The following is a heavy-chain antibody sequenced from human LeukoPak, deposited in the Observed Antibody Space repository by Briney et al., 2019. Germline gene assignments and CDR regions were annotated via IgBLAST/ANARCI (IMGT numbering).Heavy chain of an antibody. D-gene: IGHD3-22*01. Sequence: SETLSLTCTVSGGSISSSSYYWSWIRQPPGKGLEWIGEINHSGSTNYNPSLKSRVTISVDTSKNQFSLKLSSVTAADTAVYYCARGSDDYDSSGYYDYWGQGTLVTVSS. CDR2: INHSGST. CDR3: ARGSDDYDSSGYYDY. V-gene: IGHV4-39*07. J-gene: IGHJ4*02. CDR1: GGSISSSSYY.